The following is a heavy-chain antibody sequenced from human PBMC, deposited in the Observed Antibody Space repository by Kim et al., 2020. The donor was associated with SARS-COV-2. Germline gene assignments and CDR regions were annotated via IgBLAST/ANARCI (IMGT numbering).Heavy chain of an antibody. V-gene: IGHV3-30*18. Sequence: GGSLRLSCAASGFIFNTYGMHWVRQAPGKGLEWVAVISYDGSHTYYEDSVKGRFTISRDNSKNTLYLQMNSLRIEDTAVYYCAKSFSGSYFGYDYWGQGTLVTVS. CDR1: GFIFNTYG. D-gene: IGHD1-26*01. CDR3: AKSFSGSYFGYDY. J-gene: IGHJ4*02. CDR2: ISYDGSHT.